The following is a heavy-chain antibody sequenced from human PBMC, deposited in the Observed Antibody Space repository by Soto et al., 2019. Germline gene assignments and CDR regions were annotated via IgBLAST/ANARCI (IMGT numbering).Heavy chain of an antibody. D-gene: IGHD3-22*01. CDR2: IYSGGRT. Sequence: EVQLVESGGGLVQPGGSLRLSWAASGFTVSSNYMTWVRQAPGKGLEWVSVIYSGGRTYYADSVKGRFTISRDNSKNTLYLHMNSLRVEDTAVYYCARDHLYYFDSSGFYDDCWGQGTLVTVSS. CDR3: ARDHLYYFDSSGFYDDC. V-gene: IGHV3-66*01. CDR1: GFTVSSNY. J-gene: IGHJ4*02.